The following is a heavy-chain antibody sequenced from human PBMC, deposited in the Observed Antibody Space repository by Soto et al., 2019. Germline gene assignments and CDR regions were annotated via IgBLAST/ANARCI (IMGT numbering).Heavy chain of an antibody. Sequence: SETLSLTCTVSGGSISSSDYYWGWIRQPPGKGLEWIGNIYYSGSASYNPSLKSRVTISVDTSKNQVSLKLSSVTAADTAAYICVSGYPWVGIDYWGQGTLVTVSS. CDR3: VSGYPWVGIDY. D-gene: IGHD5-18*01. V-gene: IGHV4-39*01. CDR1: GGSISSSDYY. J-gene: IGHJ4*02. CDR2: IYYSGSA.